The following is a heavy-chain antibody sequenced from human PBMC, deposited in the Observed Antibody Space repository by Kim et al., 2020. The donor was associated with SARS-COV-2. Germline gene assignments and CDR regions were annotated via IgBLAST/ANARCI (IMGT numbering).Heavy chain of an antibody. CDR3: ARGRYYSSCYGARYWFDP. J-gene: IGHJ5*02. D-gene: IGHD6-13*01. CDR2: INHSGST. Sequence: SETLSLTCAVYGGSFSGYYWSWIRQPPGKGLEWIGEINHSGSTNYNPSRKSRVTISVETSKNQFSLKLSPVTAADTAVYYCARGRYYSSCYGARYWFDPWGQGTLVTVSS. V-gene: IGHV4-34*01. CDR1: GGSFSGYY.